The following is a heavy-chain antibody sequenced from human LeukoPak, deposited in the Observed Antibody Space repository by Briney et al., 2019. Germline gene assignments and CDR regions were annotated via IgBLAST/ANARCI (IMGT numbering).Heavy chain of an antibody. CDR1: GGSISSGDYY. V-gene: IGHV4-30-4*08. CDR2: IYYSGST. J-gene: IGHJ5*02. D-gene: IGHD5-18*01. CDR3: ARGGYSYGSSPWFDP. Sequence: SQTLSLTCTVSGGSISSGDYYWSWLRQPPGQGLEWIVYIYYSGSTYYNPSLKSRVTISVDTSKNQFSLKLSSVAAADTAVYYWARGGYSYGSSPWFDPWGQGTLVTVSS.